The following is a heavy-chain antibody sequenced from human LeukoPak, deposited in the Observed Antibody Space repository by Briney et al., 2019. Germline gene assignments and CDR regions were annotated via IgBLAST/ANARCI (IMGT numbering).Heavy chain of an antibody. D-gene: IGHD4-23*01. V-gene: IGHV3-74*01. J-gene: IGHJ4*02. CDR3: ARGSLYGGRSYYFDY. Sequence: GGSLRLSCAASGFTFSSHWMHWVRQAPGKGLVWVSRIHDDGTTTNYADSVKGRFTISRDNAKNTLYLQMNSLRAEDTAVYYCARGSLYGGRSYYFDYWGQGTLVTVSS. CDR2: IHDDGTTT. CDR1: GFTFSSHW.